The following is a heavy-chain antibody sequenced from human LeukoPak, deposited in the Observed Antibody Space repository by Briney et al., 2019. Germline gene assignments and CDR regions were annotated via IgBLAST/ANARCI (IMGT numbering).Heavy chain of an antibody. CDR3: ARRLRRDSSGWYRFAWNDAFDI. CDR1: GYTFTSYD. J-gene: IGHJ3*02. Sequence: ASVKVSCKASGYTFTSYDINWVRQATGQGLEWMGWMNPNSGNTGYAQKFQGRVTMTRNTSISTAYMELSSLRSEDTAVYYCARRLRRDSSGWYRFAWNDAFDIWGQGTMVTVSS. V-gene: IGHV1-8*01. CDR2: MNPNSGNT. D-gene: IGHD6-19*01.